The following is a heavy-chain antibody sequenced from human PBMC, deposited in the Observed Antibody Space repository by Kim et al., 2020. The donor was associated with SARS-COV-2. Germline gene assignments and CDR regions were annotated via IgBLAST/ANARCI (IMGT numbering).Heavy chain of an antibody. CDR3: ARDRGRYYDFWSGYYTEAFDY. V-gene: IGHV4-39*07. Sequence: SETLSLTCTVSGGSISSSSYYWGWIRQPPGKGLEWIGSIYYSGSTYYNPSLKSRVTISVDTSKNQFSLKLSSVTAADTAVYYCARDRGRYYDFWSGYYTEAFDYWGQGTLVTVSS. D-gene: IGHD3-3*01. CDR2: IYYSGST. CDR1: GGSISSSSYY. J-gene: IGHJ4*02.